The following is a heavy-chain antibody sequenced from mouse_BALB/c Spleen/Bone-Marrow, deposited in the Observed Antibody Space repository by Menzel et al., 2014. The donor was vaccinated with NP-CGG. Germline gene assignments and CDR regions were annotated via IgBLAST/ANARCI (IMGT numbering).Heavy chain of an antibody. D-gene: IGHD1-1*01. Sequence: EVQLQQSGGGLVHPGGSLKPSCAASGFDFSSYWMSWVRQAPGKGLEWIGEINPDSSTINNTPSLKDKFIISRDNAKNTLYLQMSKVRSEDTALYYCARLNYYGNLFVWGAGTTVTVSS. CDR1: GFDFSSYW. CDR2: INPDSSTI. CDR3: ARLNYYGNLFV. J-gene: IGHJ1*01. V-gene: IGHV4-1*02.